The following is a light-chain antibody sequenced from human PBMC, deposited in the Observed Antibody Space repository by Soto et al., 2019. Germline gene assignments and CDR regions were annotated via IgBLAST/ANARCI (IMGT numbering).Light chain of an antibody. CDR2: AAS. J-gene: IGKJ1*01. CDR1: QGISSW. Sequence: DIQITQYPSSVSASVGDRVTVTCRASQGISSWLAWYQKKPGKAPKLLIYAASSLQSGVPSRFSGSGSGTDFTLTISSLQSEDFAVYYCHQYDNWPPWTFGQGTKVDIK. V-gene: IGKV1-12*01. CDR3: HQYDNWPPWT.